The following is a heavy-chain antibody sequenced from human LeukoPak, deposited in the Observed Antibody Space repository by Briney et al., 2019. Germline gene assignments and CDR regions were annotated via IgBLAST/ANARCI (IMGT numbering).Heavy chain of an antibody. CDR1: GFXFSSYN. D-gene: IGHD3-3*01. CDR3: ARGSLEARAFDI. J-gene: IGHJ3*02. CDR2: ITSSSSYI. Sequence: GGSLRLSCAASGFXFSSYNINWVRQAPGEGLEWVSSITSSSSYIYYADSMKGRFTISRDNAKNSLYLQMNSLRAEDTAVYYCARGSLEARAFDIWGQGTMVTVSS. V-gene: IGHV3-21*01.